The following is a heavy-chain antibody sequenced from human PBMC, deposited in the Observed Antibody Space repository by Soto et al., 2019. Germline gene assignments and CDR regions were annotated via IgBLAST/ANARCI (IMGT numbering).Heavy chain of an antibody. CDR1: GFIFTTSD. D-gene: IGHD2-21*02. V-gene: IGHV3-23*04. CDR2: ITITGDTT. J-gene: IGHJ4*02. Sequence: EVQLVESEGGLVQPGGSLRLSCEASGFIFTTSDMSWVRQAPGKGLEWISSITITGDTTHYADSVKGRFTISRDNSRNTVFLEMNSLGGGEPAVFYWGEGGGGDHGYWGQGTLVAVSS. CDR3: GEGGGGDHGY.